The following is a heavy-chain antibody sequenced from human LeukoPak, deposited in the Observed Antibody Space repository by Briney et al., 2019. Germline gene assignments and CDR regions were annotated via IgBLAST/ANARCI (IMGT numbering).Heavy chain of an antibody. Sequence: GGSLRLSCAASEFTFSSYAMSWVRQAPGKGLEWVSAISGGGGSTHYADSVKGRFTISRDNSKNTLYPQMSSLRAGDTAVYYCAKSSYYDSSGYYREYYFDYWGQGTLVTVSS. CDR2: ISGGGGST. CDR3: AKSSYYDSSGYYREYYFDY. CDR1: EFTFSSYA. V-gene: IGHV3-23*01. J-gene: IGHJ4*02. D-gene: IGHD3-22*01.